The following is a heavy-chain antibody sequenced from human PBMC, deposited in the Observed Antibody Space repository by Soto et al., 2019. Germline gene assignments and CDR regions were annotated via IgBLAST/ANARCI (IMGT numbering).Heavy chain of an antibody. CDR3: ATNALGGDCSRNSCQVGDHFDY. V-gene: IGHV1-69*01. CDR1: GGTFSSYA. J-gene: IGHJ4*02. CDR2: IIPIFGTA. D-gene: IGHD2-2*01. Sequence: QVQLVQSGAEVKKPGSSVKVSCKASGGTFSSYAISWVRQAPGQGLEWMGGIIPIFGTANYAQKFQGRVTITADASTSTAYMALSSLRSEDTAVYYCATNALGGDCSRNSCQVGDHFDYWGQGTLVTVSS.